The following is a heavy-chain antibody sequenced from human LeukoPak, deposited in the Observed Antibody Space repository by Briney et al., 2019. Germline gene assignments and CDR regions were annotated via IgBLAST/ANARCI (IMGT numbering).Heavy chain of an antibody. Sequence: SETLSLTCTVSGGSISSYYWSWIRQPPGKGLEWIGEINHSGSTNYNPSLKSRVTISVDTSKNQFSLKLSSVTAADTAVYYCARIYCSSTSCYRIRWFDPWGQGTLVTVSS. J-gene: IGHJ5*02. CDR2: INHSGST. CDR3: ARIYCSSTSCYRIRWFDP. V-gene: IGHV4-34*01. CDR1: GGSISSYY. D-gene: IGHD2-2*02.